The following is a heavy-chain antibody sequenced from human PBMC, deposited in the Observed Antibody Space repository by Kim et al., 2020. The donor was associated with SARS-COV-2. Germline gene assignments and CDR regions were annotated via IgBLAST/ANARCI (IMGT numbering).Heavy chain of an antibody. Sequence: YADSVKGRFTISRDNSKNTLYLQMNSLRAEDTAVYYCARAGRASYYYGMDVWGQGTTVTVSS. CDR3: ARAGRASYYYGMDV. V-gene: IGHV3-30*01. J-gene: IGHJ6*02.